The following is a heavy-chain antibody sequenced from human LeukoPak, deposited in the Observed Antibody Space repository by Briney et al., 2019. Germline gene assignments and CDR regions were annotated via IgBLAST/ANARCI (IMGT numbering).Heavy chain of an antibody. Sequence: PSQTLSLTCTVSGGSISSGGYYWSWIRQPPGKGLEWIGYIYHSGSTYYNPSLKSRVTISVDRSKNQFSLKLSSVTAADTAVYYCARERRAAAGLDYWGQGTLVTVSS. CDR3: ARERRAAAGLDY. CDR2: IYHSGST. J-gene: IGHJ4*02. V-gene: IGHV4-30-2*01. CDR1: GGSISSGGYY. D-gene: IGHD6-13*01.